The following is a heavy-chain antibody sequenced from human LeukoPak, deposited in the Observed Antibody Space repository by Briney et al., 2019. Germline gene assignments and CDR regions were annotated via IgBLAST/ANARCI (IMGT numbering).Heavy chain of an antibody. V-gene: IGHV3-23*01. CDR1: GFTFGDYA. D-gene: IGHD3-22*01. CDR3: ARHVVAVGFDY. CDR2: ISGSGGST. J-gene: IGHJ4*02. Sequence: PGGSLRLSCTASGFTFGDYAMSWVRQAPGKGLEWVSAISGSGGSTYYADSVKGRFTISRDNAKNSLYLQMNSLRAEDTAVYYCARHVVAVGFDYWGQGTLVTVSS.